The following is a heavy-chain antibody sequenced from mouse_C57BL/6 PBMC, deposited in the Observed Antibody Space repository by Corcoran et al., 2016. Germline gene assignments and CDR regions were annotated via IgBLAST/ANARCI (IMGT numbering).Heavy chain of an antibody. V-gene: IGHV1-76*01. D-gene: IGHD1-1*01. CDR2: IYPGSGNT. J-gene: IGHJ1*03. CDR3: ARSLSRLGYFDV. Sequence: QVQLKQSGAELVRPGASVKLSCKASGYTFTDYYINWVKQRPGQGLEWIARIYPGSGNTYYNEKFKGKATLTAEKSSSTAYMQLSSLTSEDSAVYFCARSLSRLGYFDVWGTGTTVTVSS. CDR1: GYTFTDYY.